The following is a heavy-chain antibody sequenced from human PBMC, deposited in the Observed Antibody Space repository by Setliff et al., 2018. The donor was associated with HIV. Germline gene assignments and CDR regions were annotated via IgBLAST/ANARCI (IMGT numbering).Heavy chain of an antibody. J-gene: IGHJ4*02. D-gene: IGHD7-27*01. CDR3: AIEPLPGDFGDF. V-gene: IGHV1-3*01. CDR1: GYTFTTYV. CDR2: INVGSGNT. Sequence: ASVKVSCKASGYTFTTYVVHWVRQAPGQRLEWMGWINVGSGNTKYSQKFQGRVTMTRDTSASTAYMELSSLRSEDTAVYYCAIEPLPGDFGDFWGQGTLVTVSS.